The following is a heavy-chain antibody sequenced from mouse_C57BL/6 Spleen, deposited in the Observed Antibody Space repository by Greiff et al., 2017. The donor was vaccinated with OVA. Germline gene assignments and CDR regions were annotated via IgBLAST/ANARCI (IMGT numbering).Heavy chain of an antibody. Sequence: QVQLQQPGAELVKPGASVKMSCKASGYTFTSYWITWVKQRPGQGLEWIGDIYPGSGSTNYNEKFKSKATLTVDTSSSTAYRQLSSLTSEDSAVYYCARWTTVVATGYFDYWGQGTTLTVSS. J-gene: IGHJ2*01. CDR2: IYPGSGST. D-gene: IGHD1-1*01. CDR3: ARWTTVVATGYFDY. CDR1: GYTFTSYW. V-gene: IGHV1-55*01.